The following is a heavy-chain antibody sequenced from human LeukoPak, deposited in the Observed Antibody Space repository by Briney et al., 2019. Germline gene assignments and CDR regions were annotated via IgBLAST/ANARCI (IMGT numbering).Heavy chain of an antibody. J-gene: IGHJ6*02. D-gene: IGHD4-4*01. CDR1: AYTFTSYG. CDR3: ASQGNANRYYGMDV. V-gene: IGHV1-18*01. Sequence: GASVKVSCKASAYTFTSYGISWLRQPPGQGLEWMGWIGAYNGNTNYEQKLQGRGTMTTDTSKSTNYMELRSLRPEDTAIYYCASQGNANRYYGMDVWGQGTTVTVSS. CDR2: IGAYNGNT.